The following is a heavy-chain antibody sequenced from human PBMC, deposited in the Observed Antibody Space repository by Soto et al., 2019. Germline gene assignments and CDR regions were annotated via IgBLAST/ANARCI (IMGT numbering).Heavy chain of an antibody. D-gene: IGHD5-12*01. CDR2: ISYDGSNK. V-gene: IGHV3-30-3*01. Sequence: QVQLVESGGGVVQPGRSLRLSCAASGFTFSSYAMHWVRQAPGKGLEGVAVISYDGSNKYYADSVKGRFTISRDNSKNTLFLQMNNLRAEDTAVYYCARVAVEMATIHVFDYWGQGTLVTVSS. CDR1: GFTFSSYA. CDR3: ARVAVEMATIHVFDY. J-gene: IGHJ4*02.